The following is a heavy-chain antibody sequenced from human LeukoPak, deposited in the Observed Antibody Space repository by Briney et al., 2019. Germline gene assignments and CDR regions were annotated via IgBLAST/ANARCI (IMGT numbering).Heavy chain of an antibody. CDR2: INHSGCT. CDR1: GGSFSGYY. J-gene: IGHJ4*02. D-gene: IGHD6-13*01. V-gene: IGHV4-34*01. Sequence: SETLSLTCAVYGGSFSGYYWSWIRQTPGKGLEWIGEINHSGCTNYNPSLKSRVTMSVDTSKNQFSLKLSSVTAADTAVYYCAYPPYSMSPQWGQGTLVTVSS. CDR3: AYPPYSMSPQ.